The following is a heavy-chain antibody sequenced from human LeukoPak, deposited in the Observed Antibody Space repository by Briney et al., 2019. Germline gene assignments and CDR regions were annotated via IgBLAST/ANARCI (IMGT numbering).Heavy chain of an antibody. CDR1: RFTFTNYW. V-gene: IGHV3-74*01. J-gene: IGHJ4*02. Sequence: PGGSLRLSCAASRFTFTNYWMHWVRQAPGKGLVWVARINNDGSGTSYADSVEGRFTISRDNAKNTLHLQMNSLRVEDTAVYYCSTVFDYWGQGTLITVSS. D-gene: IGHD4-17*01. CDR3: STVFDY. CDR2: INNDGSGT.